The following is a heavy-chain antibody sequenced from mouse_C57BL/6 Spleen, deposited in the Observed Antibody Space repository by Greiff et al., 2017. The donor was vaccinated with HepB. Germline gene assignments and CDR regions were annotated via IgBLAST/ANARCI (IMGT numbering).Heavy chain of an antibody. CDR2: ISSGSSTI. CDR1: GFTFSDYG. J-gene: IGHJ4*01. D-gene: IGHD1-1*01. CDR3: ARRYGSPYYYAMDY. V-gene: IGHV5-17*01. Sequence: EVQLVESGGGLVKPGGSLKLSCAASGFTFSDYGMHWVRQAPEKGLEWVAYISSGSSTIYYADTVKGRFTISRDNAKNTLFLQMTSLRSEDTAMYYCARRYGSPYYYAMDYWGQGTSVTVSS.